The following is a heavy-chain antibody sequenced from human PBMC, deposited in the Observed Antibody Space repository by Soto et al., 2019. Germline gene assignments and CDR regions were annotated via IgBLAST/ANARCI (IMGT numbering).Heavy chain of an antibody. D-gene: IGHD2-2*01. CDR3: AKDRIFVLLPGQGSRLDS. Sequence: GGSLRLSCAASGFTFSSYGMHWVRQAPGKGLEWVAVISYDGSNKYYADSVKGRFTISRDNSKNTLYLQMNSLRAEDTAVYYCAKDRIFVLLPGQGSRLDSWGKGTLVTGSS. V-gene: IGHV3-30*18. CDR2: ISYDGSNK. J-gene: IGHJ1*01. CDR1: GFTFSSYG.